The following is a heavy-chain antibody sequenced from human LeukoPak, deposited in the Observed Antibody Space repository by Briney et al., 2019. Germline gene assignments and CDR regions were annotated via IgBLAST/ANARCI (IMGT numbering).Heavy chain of an antibody. CDR1: GYTFTGYY. Sequence: ASVKVSCKASGYTFTGYYMHWVRQAPGQGLEWMGWINPNSGGTNYAQKFQGRVTMTRDTSISTAYMELSRLRSDDTAVYYCARTAVAAAGIYYYYGMDVWGQGTTVTVSS. J-gene: IGHJ6*02. D-gene: IGHD6-13*01. V-gene: IGHV1-2*02. CDR3: ARTAVAAAGIYYYYGMDV. CDR2: INPNSGGT.